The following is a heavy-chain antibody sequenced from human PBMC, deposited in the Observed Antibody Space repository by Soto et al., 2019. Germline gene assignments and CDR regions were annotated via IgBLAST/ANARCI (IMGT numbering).Heavy chain of an antibody. CDR3: ARSYNWNSFRAGPHPHYYYGMDV. D-gene: IGHD1-7*01. J-gene: IGHJ6*02. Sequence: GGSLRLSCAASGFTFSSYAMHWVRQAPGKGLEWVAVISYDGSNKYYADSVKGRFTISRDNSKNTLYLQMNSLRAEDTAVYYCARSYNWNSFRAGPHPHYYYGMDVWGQGTTVTVSS. CDR1: GFTFSSYA. V-gene: IGHV3-30-3*01. CDR2: ISYDGSNK.